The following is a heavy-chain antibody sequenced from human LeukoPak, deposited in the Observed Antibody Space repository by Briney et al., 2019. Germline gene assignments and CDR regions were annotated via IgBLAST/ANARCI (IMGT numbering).Heavy chain of an antibody. CDR3: AKYQLELRSRFDP. V-gene: IGHV3-30*18. D-gene: IGHD1-7*01. J-gene: IGHJ5*02. CDR2: ISYDGSNK. Sequence: AGGSLRLSCAASGFTFSSYGMHWVRQAPGKGLEWVAVISYDGSNKYYADSVKGRFTISRDNSKNTLYLQMNSLRAEDTAVYYCAKYQLELRSRFDPWGQGTLVTVSS. CDR1: GFTFSSYG.